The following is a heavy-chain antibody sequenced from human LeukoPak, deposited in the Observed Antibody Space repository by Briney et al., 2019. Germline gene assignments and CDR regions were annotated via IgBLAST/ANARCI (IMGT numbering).Heavy chain of an antibody. V-gene: IGHV4-4*07. CDR2: VHTTGST. J-gene: IGHJ4*02. CDR3: ARDPNSAL. CDR1: GGSITNSY. Sequence: SETLSLTCTVSGGSITNSYWSWVRQPAGKGLEWIGGVHTTGSTNYNQYSVSRLITTLETNTTQSSLKLTSVTAADTAVYYCARDPNSALWGQGILVTVSS. D-gene: IGHD4-23*01.